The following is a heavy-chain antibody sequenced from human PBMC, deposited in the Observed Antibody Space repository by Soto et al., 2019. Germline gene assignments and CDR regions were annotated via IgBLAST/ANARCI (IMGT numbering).Heavy chain of an antibody. J-gene: IGHJ3*02. CDR2: IYPGDSDT. CDR1: GYSFTSYW. D-gene: IGHD1-1*01. V-gene: IGHV5-51*01. Sequence: GESLKISCKGSGYSFTSYWIGWVRQMPGKGLEWMGIIYPGDSDTRYSPSFQGQVTISADNTISTAYLQWSSLKASDTAMYCGARWRGNLPGIDAFDIWGQGTMVTVSS. CDR3: ARWRGNLPGIDAFDI.